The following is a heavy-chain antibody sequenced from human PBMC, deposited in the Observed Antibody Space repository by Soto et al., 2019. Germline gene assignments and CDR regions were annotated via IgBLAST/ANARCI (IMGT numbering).Heavy chain of an antibody. CDR3: ATDSGATPYYYDSSGYLHY. CDR2: INPNSGGT. D-gene: IGHD3-22*01. J-gene: IGHJ4*02. V-gene: IGHV1-2*02. CDR1: GYTFTGYY. Sequence: ASVKVSCEASGYTFTGYYMHWVRQAPGQGLEWMGWINPNSGGTNYAQKFQGRVTMTRDTSISTAYMELSRLRSDDTAVYYCATDSGATPYYYDSSGYLHYCGQETLLTVSS.